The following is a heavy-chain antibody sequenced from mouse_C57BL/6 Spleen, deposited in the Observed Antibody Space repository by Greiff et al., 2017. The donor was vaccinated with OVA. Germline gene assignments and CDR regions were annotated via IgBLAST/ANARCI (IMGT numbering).Heavy chain of an antibody. CDR3: ARGATGPRPYAMDY. Sequence: QVQLQQPGAELVMPGASVKLSCKASGYTFTSYWMHWVKQRPGQGLEWIGEIDPSDSYTNYNQKFKGKSTLTVDKSSSTAYMQLSRLTSEDSAVYYCARGATGPRPYAMDYWGQGTSVTVSS. D-gene: IGHD3-1*01. CDR1: GYTFTSYW. CDR2: IDPSDSYT. J-gene: IGHJ4*01. V-gene: IGHV1-69*01.